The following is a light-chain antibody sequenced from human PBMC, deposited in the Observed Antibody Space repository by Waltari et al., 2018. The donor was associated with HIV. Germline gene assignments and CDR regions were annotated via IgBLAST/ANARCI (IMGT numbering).Light chain of an antibody. V-gene: IGLV1-51*02. CDR2: ENT. CDR1: DSNIGTNS. CDR3: GTWDTRLRAGV. Sequence: QSVLTQSPSVSAAPGQKVTIPCSGDDSNIGTNSVSWYHQLPGTAPKLLIYENTKRPSGIPDRFSGSKSGTSATLGITGLQTGDAADYYCGTWDTRLRAGVFGGGTKLTVL. J-gene: IGLJ2*01.